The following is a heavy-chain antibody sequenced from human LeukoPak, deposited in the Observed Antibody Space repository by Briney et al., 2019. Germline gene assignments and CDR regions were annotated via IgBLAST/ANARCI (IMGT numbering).Heavy chain of an antibody. Sequence: SETLSLTCAVYGGSFSGYYWSWIRQPPGKGLEWIGEINHSGSTNYNPSLKSRVTISVDTSKNQFSLKLSSVTVADTAVYYCARSARRIPLRYWGQGTLVTVSS. J-gene: IGHJ4*02. CDR3: ARSARRIPLRY. CDR1: GGSFSGYY. V-gene: IGHV4-34*01. D-gene: IGHD2-15*01. CDR2: INHSGST.